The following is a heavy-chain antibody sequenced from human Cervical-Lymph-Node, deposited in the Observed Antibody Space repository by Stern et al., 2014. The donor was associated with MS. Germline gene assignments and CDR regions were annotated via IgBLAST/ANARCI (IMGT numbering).Heavy chain of an antibody. CDR1: QLSLTNTKLG. D-gene: IGHD2-21*01. V-gene: IGHV2-26*03. CDR2: IFSNDEE. Sequence: QVTLRESGPVLVKPTETLTLTCTISQLSLTNTKLGVSWIRQPPGKALEWLAHIFSNDEESYSSSLRDRLTISRDTSKSQVVLTMTNMDSVDTATYYCARTPTIRLNWFDPWGQGTLVIVSS. J-gene: IGHJ5*02. CDR3: ARTPTIRLNWFDP.